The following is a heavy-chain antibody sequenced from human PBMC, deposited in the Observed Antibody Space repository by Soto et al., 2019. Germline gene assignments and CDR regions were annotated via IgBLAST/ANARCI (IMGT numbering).Heavy chain of an antibody. CDR1: GFTFSSYG. CDR2: ISYDGSNK. V-gene: IGHV3-30*18. CDR3: AQCWGAAAVHY. D-gene: IGHD6-13*01. Sequence: PGGSLRLSCAASGFTFSSYGMHWVRQAPGKGLEWVAVISYDGSNKYYADSVKGRFTISRDNSKNTLFLQMNSLRAEDTAIYYCAQCWGAAAVHYWGQGTLVTVSS. J-gene: IGHJ4*01.